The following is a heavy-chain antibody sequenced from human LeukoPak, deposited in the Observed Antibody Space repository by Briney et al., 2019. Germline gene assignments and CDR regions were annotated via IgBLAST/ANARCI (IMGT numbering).Heavy chain of an antibody. V-gene: IGHV3-23*01. CDR1: GFTFSSYG. J-gene: IGHJ4*02. D-gene: IGHD6-13*01. CDR3: AKSIVAAAGTIDY. CDR2: ISGSGGST. Sequence: GGSLRLSCAASGFTFSSYGMSWVRQALGKGLEWVSAISGSGGSTYYADSVKGRFTISRDNSKNTLYLQMNSLRAEDTAVYYCAKSIVAAAGTIDYWGQGTLVTVSS.